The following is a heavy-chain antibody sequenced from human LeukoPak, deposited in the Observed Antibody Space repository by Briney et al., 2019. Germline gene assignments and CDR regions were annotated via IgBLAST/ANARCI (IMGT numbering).Heavy chain of an antibody. D-gene: IGHD6-19*01. V-gene: IGHV3-11*05. CDR3: AGDRSGCYVSS. J-gene: IGHJ5*02. CDR1: GFTFSDYY. Sequence: GGSLRLSCTASGFTFSDYYMTWIRQAPGKGLEWVSHISSSSRYTNSADSVKGRFTVSRDNAKNSLYLQMNSLRAEDTAVYFCAGDRSGCYVSSWGQGTLVTVSS. CDR2: ISSSSRYT.